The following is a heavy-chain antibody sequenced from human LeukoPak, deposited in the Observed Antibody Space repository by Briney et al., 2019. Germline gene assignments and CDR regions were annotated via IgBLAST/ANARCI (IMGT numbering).Heavy chain of an antibody. CDR1: GFTFSSYG. J-gene: IGHJ4*02. CDR2: IWYDGSNQ. Sequence: GRSLRLSCAASGFTFSSYGMHWVRQAPGKGLEWVAIIWYDGSNQYYADSVNGRFTISRDNSKNTLYLQMSSLKAEDTAVYYCARDRGTNGNYHRGYFDYWGQGTLVTVSS. V-gene: IGHV3-33*01. CDR3: ARDRGTNGNYHRGYFDY. D-gene: IGHD1-14*01.